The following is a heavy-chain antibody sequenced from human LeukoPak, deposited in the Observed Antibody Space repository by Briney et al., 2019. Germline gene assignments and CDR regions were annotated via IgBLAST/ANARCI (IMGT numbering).Heavy chain of an antibody. Sequence: GGSLRLSCAASGFTFSSYWMSWVRQAPGKGLEWVANIKQDGGEKYYVNSVKGRLTVSRDNAKNSLYLQMNSLRAEDTAVYYCARGSHDYSNDYYFDYWGQGTLVTVSS. V-gene: IGHV3-7*01. J-gene: IGHJ4*02. CDR3: ARGSHDYSNDYYFDY. CDR1: GFTFSSYW. CDR2: IKQDGGEK. D-gene: IGHD4-11*01.